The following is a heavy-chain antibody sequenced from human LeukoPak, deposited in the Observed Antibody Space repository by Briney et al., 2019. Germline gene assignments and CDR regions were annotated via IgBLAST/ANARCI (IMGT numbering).Heavy chain of an antibody. CDR1: GGSFSGSY. CDR3: ARQQLSQLYYFDY. Sequence: SETLPLTCDVYGGSFSGSYWSWIRQPPGKGLEWIGYIYYSGSTNYNPSLKSRVTISVDTSKNQFSLKLSSVTAADTAVYYCARQQLSQLYYFDYWGQGTLVTVSS. D-gene: IGHD6-13*01. J-gene: IGHJ4*02. CDR2: IYYSGST. V-gene: IGHV4-59*01.